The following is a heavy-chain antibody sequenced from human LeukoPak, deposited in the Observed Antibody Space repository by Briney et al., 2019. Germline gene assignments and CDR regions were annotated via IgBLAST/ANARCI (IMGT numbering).Heavy chain of an antibody. CDR2: IYYSGST. Sequence: SETLSLTCTVSGNSISSGDNYWSWIRQPAGKGLEWIGYIYYSGSTNYRPSLKSRVTISVDTSKNQFSLKLSSVTAADTAVYYCARDARRDPSFDYWGQGTLVTVSS. CDR3: ARDARRDPSFDY. J-gene: IGHJ4*02. D-gene: IGHD2-2*01. CDR1: GNSISSGDNY. V-gene: IGHV4-61*10.